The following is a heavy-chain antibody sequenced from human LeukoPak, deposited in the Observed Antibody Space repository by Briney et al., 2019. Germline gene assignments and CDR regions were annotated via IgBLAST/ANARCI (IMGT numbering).Heavy chain of an antibody. CDR2: VLHFGNT. CDR3: ARIKKYRTEDLYPSYGFDV. Sequence: PSETLSLTFSVSGVSLNSANDYWGWIRQSPGKGLEWIGSVLHFGNTYYNPSLKSRVAVSIDTSRNQFSLRLSSVTAADTAVYYCARIKKYRTEDLYPSYGFDVWGQGTTVTISS. V-gene: IGHV4-39*07. CDR1: GVSLNSANDY. D-gene: IGHD2/OR15-2a*01. J-gene: IGHJ6*02.